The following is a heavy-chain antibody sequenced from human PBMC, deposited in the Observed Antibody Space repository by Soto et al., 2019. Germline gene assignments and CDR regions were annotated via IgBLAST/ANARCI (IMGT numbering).Heavy chain of an antibody. D-gene: IGHD3-16*01. Sequence: GGSLRLSCTFSGFTSDDYDYALTWVRQAPGRGLQWLGLIRGSTYGGTTEYAASVKGRFTISRDDSKGITYLQMNSLKTEDTAVYYCSRDGDFYGLDVWGQGTTVTVSS. V-gene: IGHV3-49*04. J-gene: IGHJ6*02. CDR2: IRGSTYGGTT. CDR1: GFTSDDYDYA. CDR3: SRDGDFYGLDV.